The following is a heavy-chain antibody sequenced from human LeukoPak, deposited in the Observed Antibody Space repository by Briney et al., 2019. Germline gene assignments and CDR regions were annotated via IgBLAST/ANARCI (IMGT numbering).Heavy chain of an antibody. CDR1: GFTFSSYA. CDR3: ARYTRQKQHDY. D-gene: IGHD2-2*01. Sequence: GGSLRLSCAASGFTFSSYAMHWVRQAPGKGLEWVAVISYDGSNKYYADSVKGRFTISRDNSKNTLYLQMNSLRAEDTAVYYCARYTRQKQHDYWGQGTLVTVSS. V-gene: IGHV3-30-3*01. J-gene: IGHJ4*02. CDR2: ISYDGSNK.